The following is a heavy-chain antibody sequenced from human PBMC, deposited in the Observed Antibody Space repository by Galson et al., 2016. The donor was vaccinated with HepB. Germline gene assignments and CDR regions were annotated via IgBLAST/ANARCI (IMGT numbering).Heavy chain of an antibody. J-gene: IGHJ6*02. CDR2: IDNDGTRT. CDR1: GFTFSSYW. CDR3: ATPAVPRIVHSYAMDV. V-gene: IGHV3-74*01. D-gene: IGHD6-6*01. Sequence: SLRLSCAASGFTFSSYWMYWVRQAPGKGLVWVSRIDNDGTRTSHADSVKGRFTISRDNAKNTLYLQMDSLRAEDTAVYYCATPAVPRIVHSYAMDVWGQGTTVTVSS.